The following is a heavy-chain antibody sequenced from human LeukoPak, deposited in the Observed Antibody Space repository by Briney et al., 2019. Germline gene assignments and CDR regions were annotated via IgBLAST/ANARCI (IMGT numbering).Heavy chain of an antibody. CDR3: ARLRPQDAFDI. Sequence: GASLQISCKGSGYTYTSYWIGWVRQVPGKGLEGMGIIYPGDSDTRYSPSFQGQVTISADKSISTAYLQWNSLKASDTAMYYCARLRPQDAFDIWGQGTMVSVSS. CDR1: GYTYTSYW. J-gene: IGHJ3*02. V-gene: IGHV5-51*01. CDR2: IYPGDSDT.